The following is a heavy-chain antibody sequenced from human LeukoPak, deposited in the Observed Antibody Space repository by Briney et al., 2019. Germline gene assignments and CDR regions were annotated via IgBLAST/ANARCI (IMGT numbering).Heavy chain of an antibody. CDR3: ARPGTLLRYFDWLSD. J-gene: IGHJ4*02. CDR1: GYTFTSYA. Sequence: GASVKVSCKASGYTFTSYAMHWVRQAPGQRLEWMGWINAGNGNTKYSQKFQGRVTITRDTSASTAYTELSSLRSEDTAVYYCARPGTLLRYFDWLSDWGQGTLVTVSS. V-gene: IGHV1-3*01. D-gene: IGHD3-9*01. CDR2: INAGNGNT.